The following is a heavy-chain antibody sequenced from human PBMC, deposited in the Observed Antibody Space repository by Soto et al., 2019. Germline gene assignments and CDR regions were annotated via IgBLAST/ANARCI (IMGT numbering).Heavy chain of an antibody. CDR2: IYYSGST. CDR3: ASSVSGFGESLNWFDP. CDR1: GGSISSGDYY. Sequence: SETLSLTCTVSGGSISSGDYYWSWIRQPPGKGLEWIGYIYYSGSTYYNPSLKSRVTISVDTSKNQFSLKLSSVTAADTAVYYCASSVSGFGESLNWFDPWGQGTLVTVSS. D-gene: IGHD3-10*01. V-gene: IGHV4-30-4*01. J-gene: IGHJ5*02.